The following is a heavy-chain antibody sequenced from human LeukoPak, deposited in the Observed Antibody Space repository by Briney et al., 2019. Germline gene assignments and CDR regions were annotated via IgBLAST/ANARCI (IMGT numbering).Heavy chain of an antibody. CDR1: GYTFIGYY. V-gene: IGHV1-2*02. J-gene: IGHJ4*02. CDR2: INYNSGGT. CDR3: ARERKTYYDSSNYSFDY. Sequence: ASVKVSCKASGYTFIGYYMHWVRQAPGQGLEWMGWINYNSGGTKYAQKFQGRVTVTRNTSVSTAYMELNKLTSDDTAVYYCARERKTYYDSSNYSFDYWGQGTLVTVSS. D-gene: IGHD3-22*01.